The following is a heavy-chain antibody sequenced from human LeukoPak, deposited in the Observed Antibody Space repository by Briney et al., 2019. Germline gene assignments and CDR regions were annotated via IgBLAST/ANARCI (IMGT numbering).Heavy chain of an antibody. V-gene: IGHV3-74*01. J-gene: IGHJ4*02. CDR3: ARLDAGVVSDGY. Sequence: GGSLRLSCAASGFTFSSYWMHWVRHAPGKGLMWVSRINGDGRSTSYADSVKGRFTISRDNAKNTMYLQMNSLRAEDTAVYYCARLDAGVVSDGYWGQGTLVTVSS. D-gene: IGHD5/OR15-5a*01. CDR1: GFTFSSYW. CDR2: INGDGRST.